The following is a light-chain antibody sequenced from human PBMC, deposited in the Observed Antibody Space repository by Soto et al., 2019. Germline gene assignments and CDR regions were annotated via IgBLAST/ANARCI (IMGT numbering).Light chain of an antibody. Sequence: QSVLTQPASVSGSPGQSITISCTGSSSNIGSYNFVSWYQQHPGKAPKVIIYEGNQRPSGVSNRFSGSKSGNTASLRISGLQVEDEADYYCCSYAGSSTYVFGTGTKVTVL. CDR2: EGN. J-gene: IGLJ1*01. CDR1: SSNIGSYNF. V-gene: IGLV2-23*01. CDR3: CSYAGSSTYV.